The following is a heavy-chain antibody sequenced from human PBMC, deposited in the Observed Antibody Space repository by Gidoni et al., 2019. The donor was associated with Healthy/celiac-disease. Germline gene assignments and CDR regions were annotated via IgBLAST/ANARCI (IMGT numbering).Heavy chain of an antibody. Sequence: QAQLVASGGGLVNPGGSLRLPCAASGFTSSAYYMSLIRQAPGQGLEWVSYISGSNIYTNYADSVKGRFTISRDNAKNSLYLEMNSLRAEDTALYYCAGASSQSSGWYRPFDYWGQGTLVTVSS. V-gene: IGHV3-11*06. CDR2: ISGSNIYT. J-gene: IGHJ4*02. CDR1: GFTSSAYY. D-gene: IGHD6-19*01. CDR3: AGASSQSSGWYRPFDY.